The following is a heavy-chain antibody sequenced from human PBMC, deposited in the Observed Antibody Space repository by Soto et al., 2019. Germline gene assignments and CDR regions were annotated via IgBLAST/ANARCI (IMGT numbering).Heavy chain of an antibody. D-gene: IGHD4-17*01. J-gene: IGHJ3*02. CDR1: GYTFTGYY. CDR2: INPNSGGT. V-gene: IGHV1-2*04. Sequence: ASVTVSCKASGYTFTGYYMHWVRQAPGQGLEWMGWINPNSGGTNYAQKFQGWVTMTRDTSISTAYMELSSLRSEDTAVYYCARDDYPQAFDIWGQGTMVTVSS. CDR3: ARDDYPQAFDI.